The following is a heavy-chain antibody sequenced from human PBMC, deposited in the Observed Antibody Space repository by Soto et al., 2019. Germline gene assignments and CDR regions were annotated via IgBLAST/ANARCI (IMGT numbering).Heavy chain of an antibody. CDR3: ARGGVSSSWRY. J-gene: IGHJ4*02. CDR2: IIPIFGTA. Sequence: QVQLVQSGAEVKKPGSLVKVSCKASGGTFSSYAISWVRQAPGQGLEWMGGIIPIFGTANYAQKFQGRVTITADESPSTAYMELSSLRAEDTAVYYCARGGVSSSWRYWCEGTLVTVSS. CDR1: GGTFSSYA. V-gene: IGHV1-69*01. D-gene: IGHD2-2*01.